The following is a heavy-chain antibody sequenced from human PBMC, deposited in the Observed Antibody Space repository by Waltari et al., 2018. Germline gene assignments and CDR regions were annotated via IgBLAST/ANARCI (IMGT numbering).Heavy chain of an antibody. V-gene: IGHV4-39*07. CDR3: ARDKLSYSGSYYYYYGMDV. D-gene: IGHD1-26*01. Sequence: QLQLQESGPGLVKPSETLSLTCTVSGGSISSSSYYWGWIRQPPGKGLEWIGSIYYSGSTYYNPSLKSRVTISVDTSKNQFSLKLSSVTAADTAVYYCARDKLSYSGSYYYYYGMDVWGQGTTVTVSS. CDR1: GGSISSSSYY. J-gene: IGHJ6*02. CDR2: IYYSGST.